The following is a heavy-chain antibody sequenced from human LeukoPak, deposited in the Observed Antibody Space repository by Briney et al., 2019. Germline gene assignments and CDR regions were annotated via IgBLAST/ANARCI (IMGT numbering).Heavy chain of an antibody. CDR3: ARGMEPYYYMDV. J-gene: IGHJ6*03. V-gene: IGHV1-2*02. D-gene: IGHD1-26*01. Sequence: ASVKVSCKASGYTFNGYYMHWVRQAPGQGLEWMGWINPNSGGTNYAQKFQGRVTMTRDTSISTAYMELSRLRSDDTAVYCCARGMEPYYYMDVWGKGTTVTVSS. CDR2: INPNSGGT. CDR1: GYTFNGYY.